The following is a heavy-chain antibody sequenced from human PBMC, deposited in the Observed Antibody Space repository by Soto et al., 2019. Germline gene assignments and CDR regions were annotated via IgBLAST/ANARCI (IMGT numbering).Heavy chain of an antibody. D-gene: IGHD3-22*01. V-gene: IGHV2-26*01. CDR3: AHSEGYYAYYYYGMDV. CDR1: GFSLSNARMG. Sequence: QDTLKESGPLLVKPTVTLTLTCTGSGFSLSNARMGVIWISQRQGKDLECLAHIFSNDENSYSTSLKSRLTISKDASKSQVVLTMTNMDPVDTATYYCAHSEGYYAYYYYGMDVWCHGATVIVSS. J-gene: IGHJ6*02. CDR2: IFSNDEN.